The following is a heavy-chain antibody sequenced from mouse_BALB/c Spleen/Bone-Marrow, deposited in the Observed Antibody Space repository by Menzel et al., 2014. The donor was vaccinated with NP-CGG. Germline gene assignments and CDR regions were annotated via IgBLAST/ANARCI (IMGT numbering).Heavy chain of an antibody. V-gene: IGHV5-6*02. CDR3: ARQTYYDYDGYFDY. CDR1: GFTFSSYG. D-gene: IGHD2-4*01. CDR2: ISSGGSYT. Sequence: EVKLVESGGDLVKPGGFLKLSCAASGFTFSSYGMSWVRQTPDKRLEWVATISSGGSYTYYPDSVKGRFTISRDNAKNTLYLQMSSLRSEDTAMYYCARQTYYDYDGYFDYWGQGTTLTVSS. J-gene: IGHJ2*01.